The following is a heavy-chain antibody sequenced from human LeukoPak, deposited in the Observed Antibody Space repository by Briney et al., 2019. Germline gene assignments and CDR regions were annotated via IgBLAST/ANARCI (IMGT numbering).Heavy chain of an antibody. D-gene: IGHD3-22*01. CDR2: IYHSGST. CDR1: GYSISNGYY. Sequence: SETLSLTCTVSGYSISNGYYWGWVRRPPGKGLEWIGSIYHSGSTYYNPSLKSRVTISVDTSKNQFSLKLSSVTAADTAVYYCAHRPDYYDSSGSLNWFDPWGQGTLVTVSS. J-gene: IGHJ5*02. CDR3: AHRPDYYDSSGSLNWFDP. V-gene: IGHV4-38-2*02.